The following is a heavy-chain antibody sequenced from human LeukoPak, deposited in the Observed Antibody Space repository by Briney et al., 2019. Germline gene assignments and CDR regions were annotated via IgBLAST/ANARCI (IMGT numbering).Heavy chain of an antibody. Sequence: ASVKVSCKASGYTFTSYDINWVRQATGQGLEWMGWINPNSGGTNYAQKFQGRVTMTRDTSISTAYMELSRLRSDDTAVYYCARVYRLDYWGQGTLVTVSS. CDR2: INPNSGGT. V-gene: IGHV1-2*02. D-gene: IGHD5-18*01. J-gene: IGHJ4*02. CDR3: ARVYRLDY. CDR1: GYTFTSYD.